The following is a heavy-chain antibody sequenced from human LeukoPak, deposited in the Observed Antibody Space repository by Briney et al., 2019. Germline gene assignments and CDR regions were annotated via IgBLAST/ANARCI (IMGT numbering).Heavy chain of an antibody. CDR3: AKGAYCGGGCYSFFEY. CDR2: ITGSGDRT. Sequence: PGGSLRLSCAASGFDFNSYVMIWVRQTPGKGLEWVSAITGSGDRTNYADSVKGRFTISRDNSKNTLSLQMDSLTGEDTAIYYCAKGAYCGGGCYSFFEYWGQGTLVTVPS. J-gene: IGHJ4*02. V-gene: IGHV3-23*01. CDR1: GFDFNSYV. D-gene: IGHD2-21*02.